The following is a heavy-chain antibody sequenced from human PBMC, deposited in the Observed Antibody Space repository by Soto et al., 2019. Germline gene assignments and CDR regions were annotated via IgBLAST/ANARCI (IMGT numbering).Heavy chain of an antibody. Sequence: QVQLQESGPGLVKPSETLSLTCTVSGGSISIYYWSWIRQPPGKGLEWIGYIYYSGSTNYNPSLESRVTISVDTSKNPFSLQLSSVTAADTAVYYRARRIPTGRFDYWGQGTLVTVSS. CDR2: IYYSGST. CDR3: ARRIPTGRFDY. J-gene: IGHJ4*02. CDR1: GGSISIYY. V-gene: IGHV4-59*08.